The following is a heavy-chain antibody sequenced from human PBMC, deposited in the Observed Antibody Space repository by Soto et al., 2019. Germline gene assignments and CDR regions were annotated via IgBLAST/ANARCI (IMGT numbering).Heavy chain of an antibody. Sequence: QVQLVQSGAEVKKPGSSVKVSCKASGGTFSSYAISWVRQAPGQGLEWMGGIIPIFGTANYAQKFQGRVTLXAXEXXSTAYMELSSLRSEDTAVYYCARDQDVSTYHGMDVWGQGTTVTVSS. J-gene: IGHJ6*02. V-gene: IGHV1-69*12. D-gene: IGHD3-22*01. CDR3: ARDQDVSTYHGMDV. CDR2: IIPIFGTA. CDR1: GGTFSSYA.